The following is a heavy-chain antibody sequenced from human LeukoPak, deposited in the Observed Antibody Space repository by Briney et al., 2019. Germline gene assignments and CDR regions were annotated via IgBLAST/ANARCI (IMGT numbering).Heavy chain of an antibody. Sequence: GGSLRLSCAASGFTVSSNCMSWVRQAPGKGLEWVSVIYSGGSTYYADSVKGRFTISRDNSKNTLYLQMNSLRAEDTAVYYCARDSHSYGMDVWGQGTTVTVSS. V-gene: IGHV3-66*01. J-gene: IGHJ6*02. CDR3: ARDSHSYGMDV. CDR2: IYSGGST. CDR1: GFTVSSNC.